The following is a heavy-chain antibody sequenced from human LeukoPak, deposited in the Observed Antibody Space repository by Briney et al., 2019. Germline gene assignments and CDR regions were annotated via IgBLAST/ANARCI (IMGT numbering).Heavy chain of an antibody. Sequence: ASVKVSCKASGYTFTSYDINWVRQATGQGLEWMGWMNPNSGNTGYAQKFQGRVTMTRNTSISTAYVELSSLRSEDTAVYYCAREALFTDYYDSSGYPDYWGQGTLVTVSS. CDR1: GYTFTSYD. V-gene: IGHV1-8*01. CDR2: MNPNSGNT. D-gene: IGHD3-22*01. J-gene: IGHJ4*02. CDR3: AREALFTDYYDSSGYPDY.